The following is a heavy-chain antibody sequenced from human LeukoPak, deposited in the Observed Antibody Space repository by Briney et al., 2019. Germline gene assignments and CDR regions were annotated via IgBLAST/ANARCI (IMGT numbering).Heavy chain of an antibody. V-gene: IGHV5-51*01. D-gene: IGHD2-21*02. J-gene: IGHJ4*02. CDR1: GYTFTSYW. CDR3: ARHEICGGDCSYFDY. Sequence: GESLKISCKGSGYTFTSYWIGWVRQMPGKGLEWMGIIYPGDSDTRYSPSFQGQVTISADKSFSTAYLQWSSLKASDTAMYYCARHEICGGDCSYFDYWGQGTLVTVSS. CDR2: IYPGDSDT.